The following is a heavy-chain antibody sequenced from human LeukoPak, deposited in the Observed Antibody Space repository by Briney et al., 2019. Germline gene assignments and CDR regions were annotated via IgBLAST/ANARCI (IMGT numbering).Heavy chain of an antibody. J-gene: IGHJ4*02. V-gene: IGHV3-21*01. D-gene: IGHD5-24*01. CDR1: GFTFSSYS. CDR2: ISSSSSYI. CDR3: ARTRRSRDGYNYSPPDY. Sequence: GGSLRLSCAASGFTFSSYSMNRVRQAPGKGLEWVPSISSSSSYIYYADSVKGRFTISRDNAKNSLYLQMNSLRAEDTAVYYCARTRRSRDGYNYSPPDYWGQGTLVTVSS.